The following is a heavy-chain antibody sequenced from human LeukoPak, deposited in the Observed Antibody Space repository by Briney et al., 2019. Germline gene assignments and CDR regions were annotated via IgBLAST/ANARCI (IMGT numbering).Heavy chain of an antibody. CDR2: IVVDSGNT. Sequence: TSVKVSCKSSGFTFTTSAVQWVRRARGQRLEWIGWIVVDSGNTNYAQKFQERVTITRDMSTGTAYMELSSLRSEDTAVYYCAVLGYCSSTSCYAEYFQHWGQGTLVTVSS. V-gene: IGHV1-58*01. CDR1: GFTFTTSA. CDR3: AVLGYCSSTSCYAEYFQH. J-gene: IGHJ1*01. D-gene: IGHD2-2*01.